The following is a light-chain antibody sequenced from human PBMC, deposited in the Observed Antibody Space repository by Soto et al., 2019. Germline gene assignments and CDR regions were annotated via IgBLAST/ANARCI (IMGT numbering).Light chain of an antibody. Sequence: EIVLTQSPGTLSLSPGERATLSCRASQRVSSSYLAWYQQKPGQAPRLLIYGASSRATGIPDRFSGSGSGTDFTLTISRLEPEGFAVYYCQQYGSSPYTFGQGTKLEIK. CDR1: QRVSSSY. CDR3: QQYGSSPYT. CDR2: GAS. V-gene: IGKV3-20*01. J-gene: IGKJ2*01.